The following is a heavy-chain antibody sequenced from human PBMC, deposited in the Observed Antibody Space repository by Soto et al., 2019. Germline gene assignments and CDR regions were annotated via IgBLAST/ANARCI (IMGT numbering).Heavy chain of an antibody. Sequence: EVQLVESGGGLIQPGGSLRLSCAASGFTVSSNYMSWVRQAPGKGLEWVSVIYSGGSTYYADSVKGRFTISRDNSKNTLYLQMNSLRAEDTAVYYCARESPTYSSGGMDVWGQGTTVTVSS. CDR1: GFTVSSNY. V-gene: IGHV3-53*01. CDR3: ARESPTYSSGGMDV. D-gene: IGHD6-19*01. J-gene: IGHJ6*02. CDR2: IYSGGST.